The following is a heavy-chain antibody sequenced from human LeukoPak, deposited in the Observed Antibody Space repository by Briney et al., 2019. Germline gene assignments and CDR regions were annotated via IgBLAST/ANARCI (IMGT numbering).Heavy chain of an antibody. V-gene: IGHV3-48*02. Sequence: GGSLRLSCAASGFTFSSYSMNWVRQAPGKGLEWVSYISSSSNTIYYTDSVKGRLTISRDNAKNSLYLQMNSLRDEDTAVYYCARESVRGYSYGNFDYWGQGTLVTVSS. D-gene: IGHD5-18*01. J-gene: IGHJ4*02. CDR2: ISSSSNTI. CDR3: ARESVRGYSYGNFDY. CDR1: GFTFSSYS.